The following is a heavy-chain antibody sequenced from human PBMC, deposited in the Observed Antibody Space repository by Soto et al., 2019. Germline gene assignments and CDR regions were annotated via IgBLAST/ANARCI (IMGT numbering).Heavy chain of an antibody. CDR2: IIPILGIA. J-gene: IGHJ6*02. CDR1: GGTFSSYT. Sequence: QVQLVQSGAAVKKPGSSVKVSCKASGGTFSSYTISWVRQAPGQGLEWMGRIIPILGIANYAQKFQGRVTITADKSTSTAYMELSSLRSEDTAVYYCARSGKRYYYGSGSYGMDVWGQGTTVTVSS. D-gene: IGHD3-10*01. CDR3: ARSGKRYYYGSGSYGMDV. V-gene: IGHV1-69*02.